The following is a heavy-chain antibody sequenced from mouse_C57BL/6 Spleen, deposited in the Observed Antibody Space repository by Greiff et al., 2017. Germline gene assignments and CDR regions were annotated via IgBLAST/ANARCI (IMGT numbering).Heavy chain of an antibody. V-gene: IGHV1-69*01. Sequence: QVQLQQPGAELVMPGASVKLSCKASGYTFTSYWMHWVKQRPGQGLEWIGEIDPSDSYTNYNQKFKGKSTLTVDKSSSTAYMQLSSLTSEDSAVYYCARWSVYAMDYWGQGTSVTVSS. J-gene: IGHJ4*01. CDR1: GYTFTSYW. CDR3: ARWSVYAMDY. CDR2: IDPSDSYT.